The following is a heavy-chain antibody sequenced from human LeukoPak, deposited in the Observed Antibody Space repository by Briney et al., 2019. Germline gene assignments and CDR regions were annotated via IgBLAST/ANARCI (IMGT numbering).Heavy chain of an antibody. V-gene: IGHV4-4*07. J-gene: IGHJ4*02. CDR3: ARGAGDDLDY. CDR2: IYTTGST. D-gene: IGHD7-27*01. Sequence: PSETLSLTCTVSGGSISSYYWSWIRQPAGKGLEWIGRIYTTGSTNYNPSLKSRVTMSSDTSKNQLSLKLTSVTAADTAVYCCARGAGDDLDYWGQGTLVSVSS. CDR1: GGSISSYY.